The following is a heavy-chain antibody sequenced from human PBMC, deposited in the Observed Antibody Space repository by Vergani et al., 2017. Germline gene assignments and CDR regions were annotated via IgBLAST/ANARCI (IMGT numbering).Heavy chain of an antibody. J-gene: IGHJ6*02. D-gene: IGHD3-10*01. V-gene: IGHV4-39*01. Sequence: QLQLQESGPGLVKPSETLSLTCAVSGVPIKSRSYYWGWIRQSPGKGLEWIGSIYDNGNTYYNPSLKRRVAISVDTSKNQVSLNLGSVTAADTAVYYCARNRAIGWAGRMHYYYAIDVWGQGTTVTVSS. CDR2: IYDNGNT. CDR3: ARNRAIGWAGRMHYYYAIDV. CDR1: GVPIKSRSYY.